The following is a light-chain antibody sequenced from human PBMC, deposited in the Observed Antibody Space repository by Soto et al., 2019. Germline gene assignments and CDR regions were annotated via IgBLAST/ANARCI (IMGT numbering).Light chain of an antibody. CDR1: QTISSW. J-gene: IGKJ1*01. V-gene: IGKV1-5*03. CDR3: QHYNSYSEA. Sequence: DIQMTQSPSTLSVSVGDRVTITCRASQTISSWLAWYQQKPGKAPKLLIYKASTLKSGVPSRFSGSGSVTEFTLTISSLQPDDFATYYCQHYNSYSEAFGQGTKVELK. CDR2: KAS.